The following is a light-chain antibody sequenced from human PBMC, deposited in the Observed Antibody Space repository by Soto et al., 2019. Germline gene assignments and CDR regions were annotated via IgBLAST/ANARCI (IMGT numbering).Light chain of an antibody. CDR2: MNN. V-gene: IGLV1-47*01. Sequence: QSVLTQPPSLSGTPGQTVTISCFGSRSNIGSSIVHWYQQLPGTAPKHLIYMNNQRPSGVPDRFSGSKSGTSASLVISGLRSEDVADYYCVAWDDNLRARVFGGGTKVTVL. CDR1: RSNIGSSI. J-gene: IGLJ3*02. CDR3: VAWDDNLRARV.